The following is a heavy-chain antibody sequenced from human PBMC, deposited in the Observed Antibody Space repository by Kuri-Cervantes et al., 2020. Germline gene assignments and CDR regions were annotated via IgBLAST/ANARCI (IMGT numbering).Heavy chain of an antibody. Sequence: SETLSLTCAVYGGSFSGYYWSWIRQPPGKGLEWIGEINHSGSTNYNPSLKSRVTMSVDTSKNQFSLKLSSVTAADTAVYYCARVDYYYYGMDVWGQGTTVTVSS. V-gene: IGHV4-34*01. CDR1: GGSFSGYY. J-gene: IGHJ6*02. CDR3: ARVDYYYYGMDV. CDR2: INHSGST.